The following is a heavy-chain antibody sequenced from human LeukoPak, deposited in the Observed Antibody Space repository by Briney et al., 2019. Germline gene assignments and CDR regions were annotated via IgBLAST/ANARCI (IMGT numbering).Heavy chain of an antibody. J-gene: IGHJ5*02. CDR2: IYTSGST. D-gene: IGHD3-16*02. Sequence: SETLSLTCTVSGGSINSENYYWNWIRQPAGKGLEWIGRIYTSGSTDYNPSLKSRVTISVDTSKNQFSLKLSSVTAADTAVYYCARGHKGPNYDYVWGNYPSNWFDPWGQGTLVTVSS. V-gene: IGHV4-61*02. CDR1: GGSINSENYY. CDR3: ARGHKGPNYDYVWGNYPSNWFDP.